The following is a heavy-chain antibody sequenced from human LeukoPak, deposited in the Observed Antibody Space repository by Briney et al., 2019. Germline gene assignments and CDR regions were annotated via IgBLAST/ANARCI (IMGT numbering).Heavy chain of an antibody. CDR3: ARGGTRSPID. Sequence: GGSLRLSCAASGFTFSTNWMIWLRQAPEKGLEWVANIKEDGSATYYVDSVKGRFTISRDNAKNSLYLQMNSLRAEDTAIYYCARGGTRSPIDWGPGTLVTVSS. CDR1: GFTFSTNW. J-gene: IGHJ4*02. D-gene: IGHD2/OR15-2a*01. CDR2: IKEDGSAT. V-gene: IGHV3-7*01.